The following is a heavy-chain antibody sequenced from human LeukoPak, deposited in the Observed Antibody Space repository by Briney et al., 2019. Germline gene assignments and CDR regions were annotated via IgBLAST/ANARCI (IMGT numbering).Heavy chain of an antibody. V-gene: IGHV1-46*01. Sequence: GASVKVSCKASGYTFTSYYMHWVRQAPGQGLEWMGIINPSGGSTSYAQKFQGRVTTTRDTSTSTVYMELSSLRSEDTAVYYCARSFSPGYYYGSGTPTEPWGQGTLVTVSS. J-gene: IGHJ5*02. D-gene: IGHD3-10*01. CDR3: ARSFSPGYYYGSGTPTEP. CDR1: GYTFTSYY. CDR2: INPSGGST.